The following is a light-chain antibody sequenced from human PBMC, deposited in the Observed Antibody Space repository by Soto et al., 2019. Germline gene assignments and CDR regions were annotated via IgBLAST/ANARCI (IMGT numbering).Light chain of an antibody. CDR2: DVS. CDR3: SSYTSSGCV. CDR1: SSDVGGYNY. V-gene: IGLV2-14*01. Sequence: QSALTQPASVSGSPGQSITISCTGTSSDVGGYNYVSWYQQHPGKAPKLMIYDVSNRPSGVSNRFSGSKSGNTASLTISGLQAEDEADYYCSSYTSSGCVFGGGTQLTVL. J-gene: IGLJ7*01.